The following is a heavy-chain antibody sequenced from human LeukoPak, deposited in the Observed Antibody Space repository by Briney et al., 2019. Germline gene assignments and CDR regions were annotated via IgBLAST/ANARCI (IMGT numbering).Heavy chain of an antibody. Sequence: GGSLRLSCAASGFTFSSYAMSWVRQAPGKGLEWVSAISGSGGSTYYADSVKGRFTISRDNSKNTLYLQMNSLRAEDTAVYYCASSPGYSYGTLRFDPWGQGTLVTVSS. CDR3: ASSPGYSYGTLRFDP. V-gene: IGHV3-23*01. CDR2: ISGSGGST. J-gene: IGHJ5*02. CDR1: GFTFSSYA. D-gene: IGHD5-18*01.